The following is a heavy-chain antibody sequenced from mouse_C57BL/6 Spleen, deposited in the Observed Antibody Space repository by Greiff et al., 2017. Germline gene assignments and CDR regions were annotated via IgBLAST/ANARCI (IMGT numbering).Heavy chain of an antibody. Sequence: EVKLVESEGGLVQPGSSMKLSCTASGFTFSDYYMAWVRPVPEKGLEWVANINYDGSSTYYLDSLKSRFIISRDNAKNILYLQMSSLKSEDTATYYCARERDYGSSYGFDYWGQGTTLTVSS. D-gene: IGHD1-1*01. CDR2: INYDGSST. CDR3: ARERDYGSSYGFDY. CDR1: GFTFSDYY. V-gene: IGHV5-16*01. J-gene: IGHJ2*01.